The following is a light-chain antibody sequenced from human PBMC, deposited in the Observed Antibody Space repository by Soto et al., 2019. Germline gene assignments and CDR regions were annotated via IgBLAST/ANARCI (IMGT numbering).Light chain of an antibody. J-gene: IGLJ2*01. CDR2: DVT. CDR3: SSYTSSSTVL. Sequence: QSALTQPASVSGSPGQSITISCTGTSSDIGGYTYVSWYQHHPGKAPKLMIYDVTSRPSGVSHRFSGSKSGNTASLTISGLQADDEADYYCSSYTSSSTVLFGGGTKLTVL. CDR1: SSDIGGYTY. V-gene: IGLV2-14*03.